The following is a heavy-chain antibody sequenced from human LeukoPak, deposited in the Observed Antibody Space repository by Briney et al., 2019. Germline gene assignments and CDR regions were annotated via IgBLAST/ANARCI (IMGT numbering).Heavy chain of an antibody. CDR3: ARFVVVGLNWYFDL. D-gene: IGHD3-22*01. CDR1: GYTFTSYD. CDR2: MNPNSGNT. Sequence: ASVKVSCKASGYTFTSYDINWVRQATGQGLEWMGWMNPNSGNTGYAQKFQGRVTMIRNTSISTAYMELSSLRSEDTAVYYCARFVVVGLNWYFDLWGRGTLVTVSS. J-gene: IGHJ2*01. V-gene: IGHV1-8*01.